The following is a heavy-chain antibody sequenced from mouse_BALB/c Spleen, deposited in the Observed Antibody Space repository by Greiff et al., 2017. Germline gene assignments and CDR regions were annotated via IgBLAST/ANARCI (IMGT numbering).Heavy chain of an antibody. CDR1: GYTFISYV. J-gene: IGHJ2*01. CDR3: ATISGAY. V-gene: IGHV1-14*01. D-gene: IGHD3-1*01. Sequence: VQLQQSGPELVKPGASVKMSCKASGYTFISYVMHWVKQKPGQGLDWIGYINPYNDFTKYNENFKGKATLTSDKSSSTAYMELSSLTSEDSAVYYCATISGAYWGQGTTLTVSS. CDR2: INPYNDFT.